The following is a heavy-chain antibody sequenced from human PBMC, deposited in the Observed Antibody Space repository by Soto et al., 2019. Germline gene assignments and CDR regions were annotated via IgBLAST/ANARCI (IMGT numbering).Heavy chain of an antibody. V-gene: IGHV3-15*07. CDR2: IKSKTDGGTT. J-gene: IGHJ5*02. D-gene: IGHD6-13*01. CDR1: GFTFSNAW. Sequence: EVQLVESGGGLVQPGGSLRLSCAASGFTFSNAWMNWVRQAPGKGLEWVGRIKSKTDGGTTDYAAPVKGRFTISRDDSKNTLYLQMNSLKTEDTAVYYCTTEERPRPTSSSWYWSWFDPWGQGTLVTVSS. CDR3: TTEERPRPTSSSWYWSWFDP.